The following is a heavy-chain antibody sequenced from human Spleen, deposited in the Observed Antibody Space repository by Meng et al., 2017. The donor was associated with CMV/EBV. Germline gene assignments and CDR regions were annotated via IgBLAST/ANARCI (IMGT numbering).Heavy chain of an antibody. Sequence: GESLKISCAASGFTFSTYSMNWVRQAPGKGLEWVSSISSSSSYMYYADSVKGRFTISRDNAKNSLYLQMNSLRAEDTAVYYCARDPTVATTGIDYWGQGTLVTVSS. CDR2: ISSSSSYM. D-gene: IGHD1-1*01. CDR3: ARDPTVATTGIDY. CDR1: GFTFSTYS. V-gene: IGHV3-21*01. J-gene: IGHJ4*02.